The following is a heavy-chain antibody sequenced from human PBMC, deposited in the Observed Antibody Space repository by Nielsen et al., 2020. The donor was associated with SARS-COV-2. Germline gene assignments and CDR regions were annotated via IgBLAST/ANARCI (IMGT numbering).Heavy chain of an antibody. CDR3: ARHMVRGDTAMVHIFDI. D-gene: IGHD5-18*01. CDR2: IYPGDSDT. J-gene: IGHJ3*02. Sequence: GESLKTSCKGSGYSFTSYWIGWVRQMHGKGLEWMGIIYPGDSDTRYSPSFQGQVTISADKSISTAYLQWSSLKASDTAMYYCARHMVRGDTAMVHIFDIWGQGTMVTVSS. V-gene: IGHV5-51*01. CDR1: GYSFTSYW.